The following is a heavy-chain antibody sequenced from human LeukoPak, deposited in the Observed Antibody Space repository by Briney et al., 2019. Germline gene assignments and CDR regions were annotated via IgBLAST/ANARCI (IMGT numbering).Heavy chain of an antibody. J-gene: IGHJ4*02. V-gene: IGHV3-30*18. D-gene: IGHD1-20*01. CDR2: ISYDGSNK. CDR1: GFTFSSYG. CDR3: AKDGVNWNSFDY. Sequence: PGRSLRLSCAASGFTFSSYGMHWVRQAPGKGLEWAAVISYDGSNKYYADSVKGRFTISRDNSKNTLYLQMNSLRAEDTAVYYCAKDGVNWNSFDYWGQGTLVTVSS.